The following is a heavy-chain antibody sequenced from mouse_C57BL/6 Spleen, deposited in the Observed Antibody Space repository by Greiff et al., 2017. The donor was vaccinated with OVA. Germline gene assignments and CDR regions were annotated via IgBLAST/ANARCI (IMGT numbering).Heavy chain of an antibody. CDR1: GYTFTDYE. CDR2: IDPETGGT. D-gene: IGHD2-12*01. J-gene: IGHJ2*01. V-gene: IGHV1-15*01. Sequence: QVQLQQSGAELVRPGASVTLSCKASGYTFTDYEMHWVKQTPVHGLEWIGAIDPETGGTAYNQKFKGKAILTADKSSSTAYMELRCLTSEDSAVYYCTRLEKLYQVPKGFDYWGQGTTLTVSS. CDR3: TRLEKLYQVPKGFDY.